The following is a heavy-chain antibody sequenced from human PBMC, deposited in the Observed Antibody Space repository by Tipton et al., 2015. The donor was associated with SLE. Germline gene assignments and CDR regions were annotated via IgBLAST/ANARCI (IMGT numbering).Heavy chain of an antibody. J-gene: IGHJ5*02. D-gene: IGHD4-17*01. CDR2: IFDSGST. Sequence: LRLSCAASGFTVSSNYMSWVRQPPGKGLEWIGNIFDSGSTYYNPSFRSRVNISVDTSKNQFSLRLTSVTAADTAVYYCARLPPLFGDYSKYFDPWGQGTLVTVSS. CDR1: GFTVSSNY. CDR3: ARLPPLFGDYSKYFDP. V-gene: IGHV4-59*02.